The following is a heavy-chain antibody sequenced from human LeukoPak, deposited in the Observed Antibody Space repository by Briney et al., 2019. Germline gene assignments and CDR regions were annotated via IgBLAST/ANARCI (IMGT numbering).Heavy chain of an antibody. CDR3: AKYRSGTYYNGLH. CDR1: GXTFSIYG. D-gene: IGHD3-10*01. V-gene: IGHV3-30*18. J-gene: IGHJ4*02. CDR2: LSYDGSNK. Sequence: GGSLRLSCAASGXTFSIYGMHWVRQAPGKGLEWVAVLSYDGSNKYYDDSVKGRFTISRDHSKSTLYLQMNSLRDEDTALYYCAKYRSGTYYNGLHWGQGTLVTVSS.